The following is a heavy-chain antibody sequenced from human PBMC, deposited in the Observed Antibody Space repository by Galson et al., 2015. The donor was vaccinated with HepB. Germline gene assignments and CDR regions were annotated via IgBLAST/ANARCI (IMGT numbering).Heavy chain of an antibody. CDR1: GHTFSSYS. J-gene: IGHJ5*02. V-gene: IGHV1-18*01. D-gene: IGHD2-15*01. Sequence: SVKVSCKASGHTFSSYSISWVRQAPGQGLEWMGWISAYNGNKKYVQNLQGRVTMTADTSTSTAYMELRSLRSDDTAVYFCARDARHLGECATQNNCFDTWGQGTMVTVSS. CDR2: ISAYNGNK. CDR3: ARDARHLGECATQNNCFDT.